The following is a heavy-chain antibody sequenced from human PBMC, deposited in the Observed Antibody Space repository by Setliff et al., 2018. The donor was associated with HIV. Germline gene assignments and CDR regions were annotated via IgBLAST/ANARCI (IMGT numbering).Heavy chain of an antibody. V-gene: IGHV3-53*01. D-gene: IGHD2-2*01. CDR1: GFTVSTYY. J-gene: IGHJ6*04. Sequence: GSLRLSCAASGFTVSTYYMSWVRQAAGKGLEWVSTIYSDGSTYHADSLNGRFTLSRDISENALYLQMNSLRAEDTAVYYCASDTSSPYKMDAWGKGTTVTVSS. CDR3: ASDTSSPYKMDA. CDR2: IYSDGST.